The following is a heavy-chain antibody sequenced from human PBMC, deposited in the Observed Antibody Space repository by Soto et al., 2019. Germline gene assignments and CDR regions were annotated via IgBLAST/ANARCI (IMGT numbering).Heavy chain of an antibody. J-gene: IGHJ4*02. D-gene: IGHD5-12*01. Sequence: GGSLRLSCAASGFIFRSYAIHWVRQAPGKGLEWVAVISYDGSNKHYADSVKGRFTISRDNSKNTLYLQMNSLRTEDTAVYYCARDREMATIEPYFDYWGQGTLVTVSS. CDR3: ARDREMATIEPYFDY. CDR2: ISYDGSNK. CDR1: GFIFRSYA. V-gene: IGHV3-30-3*01.